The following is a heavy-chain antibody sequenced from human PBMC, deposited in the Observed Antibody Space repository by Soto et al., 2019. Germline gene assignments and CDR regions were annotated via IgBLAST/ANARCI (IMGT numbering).Heavy chain of an antibody. Sequence: PGESLKISCKGSGYTFTDYWIGWVRQLPGKGLEWMGIIYPGDSDTRYSPSFQGHVTITVDKSTSTAYLQWNTLKASDTAMYYCARPFRNFPYHLFAMDVLGQGNTVTGPS. CDR2: IYPGDSDT. CDR3: ARPFRNFPYHLFAMDV. J-gene: IGHJ6*02. V-gene: IGHV5-51*01. CDR1: GYTFTDYW. D-gene: IGHD2-2*01.